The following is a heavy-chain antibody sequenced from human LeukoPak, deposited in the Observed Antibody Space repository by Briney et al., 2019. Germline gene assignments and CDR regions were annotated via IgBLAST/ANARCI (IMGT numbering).Heavy chain of an antibody. CDR1: GGSISSYY. CDR3: ARARGSFDDAFDI. CDR2: IYYSGST. Sequence: PSETLSLTCTVSGGSISSYYWSWIRQPPGKGLEWIGYIYYSGSTNYNPSLKSRVTISVDTSKNQFSLKLSSVTAADTAVYYCARARGSFDDAFDIWGQGTMVTVSS. D-gene: IGHD1-26*01. J-gene: IGHJ3*02. V-gene: IGHV4-59*01.